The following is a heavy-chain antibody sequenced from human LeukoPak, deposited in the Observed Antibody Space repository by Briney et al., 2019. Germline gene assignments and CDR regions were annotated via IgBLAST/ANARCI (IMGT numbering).Heavy chain of an antibody. Sequence: AGGALRLSCAASGFTFSSYGIHWVRPAPGKGLEGVAVISYDGSNKWYADSVKGQFTISRDNSKNTLYLQMNSLRPEDTAVYYCVKDEAFCSGGTCWYYFDYWGQGTLVTVSS. J-gene: IGHJ4*02. V-gene: IGHV3-30*18. D-gene: IGHD2-15*01. CDR2: ISYDGSNK. CDR3: VKDEAFCSGGTCWYYFDY. CDR1: GFTFSSYG.